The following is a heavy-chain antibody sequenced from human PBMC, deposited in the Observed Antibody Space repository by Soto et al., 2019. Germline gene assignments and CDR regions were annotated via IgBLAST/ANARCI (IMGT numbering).Heavy chain of an antibody. V-gene: IGHV4-30-4*01. Sequence: PSETLSLTCTVSGGSISSGDYYWSWIRQPPGKGMERIGYFYRSGSSYYNPSLKSRVTMSLDTSKNQFSLNLSSVTAADTAVYYCARYSWIQTSNWFDPWGQGTLVTVSS. CDR1: GGSISSGDYY. CDR3: ARYSWIQTSNWFDP. CDR2: FYRSGSS. D-gene: IGHD5-18*01. J-gene: IGHJ5*02.